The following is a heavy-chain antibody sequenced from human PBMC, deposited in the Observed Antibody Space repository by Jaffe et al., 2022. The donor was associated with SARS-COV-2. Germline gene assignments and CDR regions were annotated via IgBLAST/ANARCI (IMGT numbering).Heavy chain of an antibody. D-gene: IGHD2-15*01. CDR2: IRRDVTET. J-gene: IGHJ4*02. V-gene: IGHV3-7*01. Sequence: EVQVVESGGGLVQPGGSLRLSCAASGFSFSSTSMSWVRQAPGKGLEWVANIRRDVTETYYADSVKGRFTISRDNAKNSLYLQMNSLRVEDTAIYYCARGGGDCRGQGTLVIVS. CDR1: GFSFSSTS. CDR3: ARGGGDC.